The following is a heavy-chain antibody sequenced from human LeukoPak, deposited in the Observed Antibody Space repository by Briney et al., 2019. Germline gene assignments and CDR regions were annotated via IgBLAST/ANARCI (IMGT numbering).Heavy chain of an antibody. CDR2: ISSSSSYI. CDR1: GFTFSSYS. V-gene: IGHV3-21*01. J-gene: IGHJ4*02. Sequence: GGSLRLSCAASGFTFSSYSMNWVRQAPGKGLEWVSSISSSSSYIYYADSVKGRFTISRDNAKNSLYLQMNSLGAEDTAVYYCAREYSGYDFDYWGQGTLVTVSS. CDR3: AREYSGYDFDY. D-gene: IGHD5-12*01.